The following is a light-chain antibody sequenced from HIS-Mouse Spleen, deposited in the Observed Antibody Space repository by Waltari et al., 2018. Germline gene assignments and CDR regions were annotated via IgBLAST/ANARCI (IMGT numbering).Light chain of an antibody. J-gene: IGLJ2*01. CDR2: EDS. CDR1: ALPKKY. V-gene: IGLV3-10*01. CDR3: SSTDSSGNHRV. Sequence: SYELTPPPSVSVSPGQTARITFSGDALPKKYAYWYHQKSDQAPVLVIYEDSKRPSGIAEGVTGSSAGTVDPLTSSETQVEDEADYYCSSTDSSGNHRVYGGGTKLTVL.